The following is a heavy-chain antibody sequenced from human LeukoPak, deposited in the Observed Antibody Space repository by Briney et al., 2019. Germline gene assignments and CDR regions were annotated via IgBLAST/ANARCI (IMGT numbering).Heavy chain of an antibody. CDR3: ARDAGATAY. CDR1: GVSISTDY. CDR2: IHYSGST. Sequence: SETLSLTCTVSGVSISTDYWTWVRQSPGKGLEWIGYIHYSGSTSYNPSLQSRVTISVDTSKNQFSLKLTSVTSADTAVYYCARDAGATAYWGQGALVTVSS. D-gene: IGHD4/OR15-4a*01. V-gene: IGHV4-59*13. J-gene: IGHJ4*02.